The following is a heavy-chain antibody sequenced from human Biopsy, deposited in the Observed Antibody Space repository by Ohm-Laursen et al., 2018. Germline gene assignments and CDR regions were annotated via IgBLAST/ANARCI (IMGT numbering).Heavy chain of an antibody. CDR3: VRSPPPYYYDNSGYYWVN. D-gene: IGHD3-22*01. Sequence: SDTLSLTCTVSGGSISSSTFYWGWIRQPPGKGLEWIGSVDYSGSGHYNPSLESRITISVDTSKNQFSLRLSSVTAADTAVYYCVRSPPPYYYDNSGYYWVNWGQGTLVTVSS. CDR2: VDYSGSG. V-gene: IGHV4-39*01. J-gene: IGHJ4*02. CDR1: GGSISSSTFY.